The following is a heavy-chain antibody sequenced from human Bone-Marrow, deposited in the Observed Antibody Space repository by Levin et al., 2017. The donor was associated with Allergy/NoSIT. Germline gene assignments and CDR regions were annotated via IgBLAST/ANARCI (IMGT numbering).Heavy chain of an antibody. CDR3: ARGPVPYYYYGMDV. CDR1: GGSISSYY. CDR2: IFYSGST. Sequence: SQTLSLPCIVSGGSISSYYWSWLRQPPGKGLEWIGYIFYSGSTNYNPSLKSRVTISVDMSKNQFSLKLSSVTAADTAVYYCARGPVPYYYYGMDVWGQGTTVTVSS. J-gene: IGHJ6*02. V-gene: IGHV4-59*01.